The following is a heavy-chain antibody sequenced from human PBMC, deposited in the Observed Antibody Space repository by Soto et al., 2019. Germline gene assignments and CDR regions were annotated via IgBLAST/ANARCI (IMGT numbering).Heavy chain of an antibody. CDR3: ASPHYYDRGGYRDLWGAFDI. V-gene: IGHV3-74*01. D-gene: IGHD3-22*01. CDR2: INSDGSST. CDR1: GFPFSSYR. J-gene: IGHJ3*02. Sequence: GGSLRLSCAASGFPFSSYRMHWVRQAPGKGLVWVSRINSDGSSTSYADSVKGRFTISRDNAKNTLYLQMNRLRAEDTAVYYCASPHYYDRGGYRDLWGAFDIWGQGTMVTVSS.